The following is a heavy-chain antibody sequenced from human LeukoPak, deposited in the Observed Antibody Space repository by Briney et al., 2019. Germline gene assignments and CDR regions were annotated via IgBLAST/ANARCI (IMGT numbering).Heavy chain of an antibody. CDR1: GGSFSGYY. CDR3: ARHLFGDGYNGQNWFDP. V-gene: IGHV4-34*01. J-gene: IGHJ5*02. D-gene: IGHD5-24*01. CDR2: IKHSGST. Sequence: SETLSLTCAVYGGSFSGYYWSWICHPPAKGLEWIGEIKHSGSTNYDLSLKSRVTMSVDTSKNQFSLKLSSVTAADTAVYYCARHLFGDGYNGQNWFDPWGQGTLVTVPS.